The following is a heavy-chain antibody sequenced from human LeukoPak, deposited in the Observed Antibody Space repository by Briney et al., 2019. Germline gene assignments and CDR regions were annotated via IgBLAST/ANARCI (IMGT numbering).Heavy chain of an antibody. CDR2: ISSSSSYI. J-gene: IGHJ4*02. CDR1: GFTFSSYS. CDR3: ARDYRASPDIVVVPAAPPDY. D-gene: IGHD2-2*01. V-gene: IGHV3-21*01. Sequence: GGSLRLSCAASGFTFSSYSMNWVRQAPGKGLEWVSSISSSSSYIYYADSVKGRFTISRDNAKNSLYLQMNSLRAEDTAVYYCARDYRASPDIVVVPAAPPDYWGQGTLVTVSS.